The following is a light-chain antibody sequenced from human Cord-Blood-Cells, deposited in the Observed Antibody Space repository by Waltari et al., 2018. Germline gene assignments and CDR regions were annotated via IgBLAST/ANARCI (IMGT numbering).Light chain of an antibody. Sequence: QSVLTQPPSASGTPGQRVTISCSGSSSNIGSNYVYWYQQLPGTAPKLLIYRNNQRPSGVPDRFSGSKSGTSASLAISGLRSEDEADYYCAAWDDSLSGRDWV. V-gene: IGLV1-47*01. CDR2: RNN. CDR3: AAWDDSLSGRDWV. J-gene: IGLJ3*02. CDR1: SSNIGSNY.